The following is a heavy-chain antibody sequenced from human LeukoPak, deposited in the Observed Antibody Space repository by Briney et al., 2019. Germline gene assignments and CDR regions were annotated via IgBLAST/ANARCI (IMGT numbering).Heavy chain of an antibody. CDR3: ARLGSTVYYYYYGMDV. D-gene: IGHD2-2*01. J-gene: IGHJ6*02. V-gene: IGHV4-34*01. Sequence: SETLSLTCAGYGGSFSGYYWSWIRQPPGKGLEWIGEINHSGSTNYNPSLKGRVTISVDTSKNQFSLKLSSVTAADTAVYYCARLGSTVYYYYYGMDVWGQGTTVTVSS. CDR1: GGSFSGYY. CDR2: INHSGST.